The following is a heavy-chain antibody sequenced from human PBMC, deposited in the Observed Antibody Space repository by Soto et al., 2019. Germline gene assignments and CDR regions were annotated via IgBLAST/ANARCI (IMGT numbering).Heavy chain of an antibody. CDR1: GYTFTSYD. D-gene: IGHD5-18*01. Sequence: QVQLVQSGAEVKKPGASVKVSCKASGYTFTSYDINWVRQATGQGLEWMGWMNPNSGNTGYAQKFQGRVTMTRDTSISTAYMELSSLRSEDTAVYYCARGQSGYSYGWVYYYGMDVWGQGTTVTVSS. J-gene: IGHJ6*02. CDR3: ARGQSGYSYGWVYYYGMDV. V-gene: IGHV1-8*01. CDR2: MNPNSGNT.